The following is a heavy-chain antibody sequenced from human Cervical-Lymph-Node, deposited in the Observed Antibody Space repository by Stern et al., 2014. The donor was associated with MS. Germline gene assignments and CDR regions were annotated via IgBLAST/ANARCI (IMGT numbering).Heavy chain of an antibody. CDR3: MGVGDAMHV. CDR2: RSFVGGNK. Sequence: VHLVESGGGVVQPGRSLALSCAASGFSLSNSGMHWVRQAPGKGLEWVAVRSFVGGNKENGDTWKGGFSISSDMANNTLFLQMNSLRPEDTAVYYCMGVGDAMHVWGQGTTVIVSS. V-gene: IGHV3-30*03. CDR1: GFSLSNSG. J-gene: IGHJ6*02.